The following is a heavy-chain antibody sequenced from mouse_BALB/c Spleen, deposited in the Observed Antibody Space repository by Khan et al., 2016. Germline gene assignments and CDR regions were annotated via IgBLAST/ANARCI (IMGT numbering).Heavy chain of an antibody. Sequence: VQLKQSGPELVKPGASVKISCKASGYTFTDYNMHWVKQSHGKSLEWIGYIYPYNGGTGYNQKFKSKATLTVDNYSSTAYMELRSLTSEDSAVYYCARGGGWYCDVWGAGTTVTVSS. CDR3: ARGGGWYCDV. CDR2: IYPYNGGT. J-gene: IGHJ1*01. D-gene: IGHD1-1*02. V-gene: IGHV1S29*02. CDR1: GYTFTDYN.